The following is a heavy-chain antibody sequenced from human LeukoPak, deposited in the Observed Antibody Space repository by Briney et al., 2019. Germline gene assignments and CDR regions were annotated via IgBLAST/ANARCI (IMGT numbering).Heavy chain of an antibody. CDR1: GGSISSSSYY. CDR3: AIRGGYSYGYIDY. V-gene: IGHV4-39*07. CDR2: IYYSGST. D-gene: IGHD5-18*01. Sequence: SETLSLTCTVSGGSISSSSYYWGWIRQPPGKGLEWIGSIYYSGSTYSNPSLKSRVTISVDTSKNQFSLKLSSVTAADTAVYYCAIRGGYSYGYIDYWGQGTLVTVSS. J-gene: IGHJ4*02.